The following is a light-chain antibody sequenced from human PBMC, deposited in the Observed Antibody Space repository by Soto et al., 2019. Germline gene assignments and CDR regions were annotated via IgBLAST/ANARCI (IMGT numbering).Light chain of an antibody. CDR3: QQYGSSPMGT. CDR2: GAS. V-gene: IGKV3-20*01. CDR1: QSVSSSY. J-gene: IGKJ1*01. Sequence: LVLTQSPGTLSFSPGERATLSCRASQSVSSSYLAWYQQKPGQAPRLLIYGASSRATAIPDRFSGSGSGTYFTLTISRLEPEDFAVYYCQQYGSSPMGTFGQGTKVDIK.